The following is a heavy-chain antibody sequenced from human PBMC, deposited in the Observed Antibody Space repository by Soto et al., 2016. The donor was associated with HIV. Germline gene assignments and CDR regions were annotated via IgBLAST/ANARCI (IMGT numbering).Heavy chain of an antibody. V-gene: IGHV3-9*01. CDR3: VKDNSGWYYFDY. CDR2: ISWNSGNI. CDR1: GFSFDEYA. Sequence: EVQLVESGGGLVQPGRSLRLSCAASGFSFDEYAMHWVRQVPGKGLEWVSGISWNSGNIGYADSVKGRFTISRDNAKNSLVLQMNGLRPEDTAFYYCVKDNSGWYYFDYWGQGTLVTVSS. D-gene: IGHD6-19*01. J-gene: IGHJ4*02.